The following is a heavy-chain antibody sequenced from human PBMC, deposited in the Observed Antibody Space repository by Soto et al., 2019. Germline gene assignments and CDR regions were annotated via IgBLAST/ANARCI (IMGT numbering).Heavy chain of an antibody. CDR3: ARVSYGSGSYSSYYFDY. D-gene: IGHD3-10*01. CDR1: GFTFDDYG. CDR2: INWNGGST. Sequence: EVQLVESGGGVVRSGGSLRLSCAASGFTFDDYGMSWVRQAPGKGLEWVSGINWNGGSTGYADSVKGRFTISRDNAKNSLYLQMNSLRAEDTALYHCARVSYGSGSYSSYYFDYWGQGTLVTVSS. J-gene: IGHJ4*02. V-gene: IGHV3-20*01.